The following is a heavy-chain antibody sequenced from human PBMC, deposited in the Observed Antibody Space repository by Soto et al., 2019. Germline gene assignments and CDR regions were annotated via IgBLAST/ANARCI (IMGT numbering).Heavy chain of an antibody. Sequence: QVQLVQSGAEVKKPGASVKVSCKASGYTFTSYGISWVRQAPGQGLEGMGWISAYNGNTNYAQKLQGIVNMTTDRSTSTAYMQLRSLRSDDTAVYYCARVREYGGSHDRDYYYDMDVWGQGNTVTVSS. CDR2: ISAYNGNT. J-gene: IGHJ6*02. CDR1: GYTFTSYG. D-gene: IGHD2-15*01. CDR3: ARVREYGGSHDRDYYYDMDV. V-gene: IGHV1-18*04.